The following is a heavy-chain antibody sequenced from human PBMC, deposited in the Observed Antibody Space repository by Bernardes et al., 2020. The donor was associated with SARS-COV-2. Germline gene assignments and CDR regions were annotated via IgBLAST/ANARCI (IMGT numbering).Heavy chain of an antibody. Sequence: GGALILSCAASGFTLSNYEMNWVRQAPGTGLEWVSYIGSSGPTIYYADSVKGRFTISRDNAKNSLYLQMNSLRAEDTAVYYCAREGRGRRNENWFDPWGQGTLVTVSS. J-gene: IGHJ5*02. CDR3: AREGRGRRNENWFDP. CDR2: IGSSGPTI. V-gene: IGHV3-48*03. CDR1: GFTLSNYE.